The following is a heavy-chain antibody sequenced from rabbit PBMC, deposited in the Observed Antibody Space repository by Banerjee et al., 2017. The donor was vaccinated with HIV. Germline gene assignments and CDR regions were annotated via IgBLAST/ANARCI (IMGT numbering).Heavy chain of an antibody. CDR2: IYTTSSANA. CDR1: GFSFSNKYV. V-gene: IGHV1S45*01. CDR3: ARDLAGVIGWNFDL. D-gene: IGHD4-1*01. Sequence: QEQLEESGGDLVKPEGSLTITCTASGFSFSNKYVMCWVRQAPGKGLEWIACIYTTSSANADYASWAKGPFTISKTSSTTVTLQMTSLTAADAATYFCARDLAGVIGWNFDLWGQGTLVTVS. J-gene: IGHJ4*01.